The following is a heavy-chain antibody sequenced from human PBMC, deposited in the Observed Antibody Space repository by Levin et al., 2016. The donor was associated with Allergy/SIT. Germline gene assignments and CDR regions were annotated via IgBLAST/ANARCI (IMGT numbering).Heavy chain of an antibody. J-gene: IGHJ4*02. V-gene: IGHV1-8*02. CDR1: GYTFTHYD. CDR3: AKDRLVKDSYYYGEIDY. Sequence: ASVKVSCKTSGYTFTHYDIHWVRQAPGQGPEWMGWVNPNSGYTGYAQKFQARVTMTEDTSTDTAYLELSSLRAEDTAVYSCAKDRLVKDSYYYGEIDYWGQGALVTVSS. D-gene: IGHD4-17*01. CDR2: VNPNSGYT.